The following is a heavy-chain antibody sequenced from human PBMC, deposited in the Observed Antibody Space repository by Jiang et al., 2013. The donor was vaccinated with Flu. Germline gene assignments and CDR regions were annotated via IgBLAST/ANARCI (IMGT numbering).Heavy chain of an antibody. CDR1: GASISSTSYY. CDR2: LLYGST. CDR3: ARSPIASAGTRWFDP. Sequence: LVKPSETLSLTCAVSGASISSTSYYWGWIRQPPGKGLEWIGDSLLYGSTYYNPSLKSRVTMSVDTSKNQFSLKLSSVTAADTAVYYCARSPIASAGTRWFDPWGQGTLVTVSS. V-gene: IGHV4-39*01. D-gene: IGHD6-13*01. J-gene: IGHJ5*02.